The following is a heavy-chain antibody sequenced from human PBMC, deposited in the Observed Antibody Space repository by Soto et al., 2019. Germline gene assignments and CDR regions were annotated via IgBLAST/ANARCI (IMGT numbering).Heavy chain of an antibody. CDR1: GFTFTDYA. V-gene: IGHV3-23*01. D-gene: IGHD6-13*01. Sequence: EVQLLESGGGLVQPGGSLRLSCAASGFTFTDYALSWVRKAPGKGLEWVATISGIGGSTYLADSVKGRLSISRDNYTNTVSLLMNSMRAEDTAVYFCAKGSSGYISSWYYFDYWGRGTLVTVSS. CDR3: AKGSSGYISSWYYFDY. J-gene: IGHJ4*02. CDR2: ISGIGGST.